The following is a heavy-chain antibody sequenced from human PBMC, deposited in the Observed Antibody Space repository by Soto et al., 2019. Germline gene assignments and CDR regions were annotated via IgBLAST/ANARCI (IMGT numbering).Heavy chain of an antibody. D-gene: IGHD4-17*01. V-gene: IGHV4-38-2*02. Sequence: SETLSLTCAVSGYSISSGYYWGWIRQPPGKGLEWIGSIYHSGSTYYNPSLKSRVTISVDTSKNQFSLKLSSVTAADTAVYYCAREDYDYGDSGDIWGQGTMVS. CDR1: GYSISSGYY. J-gene: IGHJ3*02. CDR2: IYHSGST. CDR3: AREDYDYGDSGDI.